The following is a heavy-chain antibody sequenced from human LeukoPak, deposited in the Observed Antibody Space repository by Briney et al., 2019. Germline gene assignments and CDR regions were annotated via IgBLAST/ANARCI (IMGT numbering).Heavy chain of an antibody. CDR3: AKTLYYGSSGSYYFDY. CDR2: ISDSGAM. Sequence: GGSLRLSCAASGFTFSTYSMKWVRQAPGKGLEWVSYISDSGAMYYADSVRGRFTISRENAQNSLFLQMNSLRAEDTAVYYCAKTLYYGSSGSYYFDYWGQGTLVTVSS. V-gene: IGHV3-48*01. J-gene: IGHJ4*02. CDR1: GFTFSTYS. D-gene: IGHD3-22*01.